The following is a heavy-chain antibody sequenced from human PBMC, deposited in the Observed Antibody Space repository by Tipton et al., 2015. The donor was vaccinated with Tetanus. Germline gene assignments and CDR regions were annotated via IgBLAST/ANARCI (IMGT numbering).Heavy chain of an antibody. CDR1: GGSITPYY. J-gene: IGHJ3*02. Sequence: TLSLTCTVSGGSITPYYWSWIRQSSGKGLEWIGYIYHSGSTNYNPSLKSRVTMSVDTSKNQFSLKLSSVTAADTAVYYCASHYGSGSDDAFDIWGQGTMVTVSS. CDR3: ASHYGSGSDDAFDI. V-gene: IGHV4-59*12. D-gene: IGHD3-10*01. CDR2: IYHSGST.